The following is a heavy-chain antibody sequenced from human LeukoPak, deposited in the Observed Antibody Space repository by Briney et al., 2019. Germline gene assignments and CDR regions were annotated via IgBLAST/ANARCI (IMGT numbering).Heavy chain of an antibody. CDR3: ARGAGSGSYYYYMDV. Sequence: ASVKVSCKASGGTFSSYAISWVRQAPGQGLEWMGGIIPIFGTANYAQKFQGRVTITADKSTSTAYMELSSLRSEDTAVYYCARGAGSGSYYYYMDVWGKGTTVTVSS. CDR2: IIPIFGTA. V-gene: IGHV1-69*06. J-gene: IGHJ6*03. CDR1: GGTFSSYA. D-gene: IGHD3-10*01.